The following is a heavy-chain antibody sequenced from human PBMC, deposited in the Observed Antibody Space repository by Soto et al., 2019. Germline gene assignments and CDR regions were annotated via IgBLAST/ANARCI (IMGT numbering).Heavy chain of an antibody. Sequence: ASVKVCCKASGYTFTSYDINWVRQATGQGLEWMGWMNPNSGNTGYAQKFQGRVTMTRNTSISTAYMELSSLRSEDTAVYYCARAPPAAIYYYYYYGMDVWGQGTTVTVSS. V-gene: IGHV1-8*01. J-gene: IGHJ6*02. D-gene: IGHD2-2*02. CDR2: MNPNSGNT. CDR3: ARAPPAAIYYYYYYGMDV. CDR1: GYTFTSYD.